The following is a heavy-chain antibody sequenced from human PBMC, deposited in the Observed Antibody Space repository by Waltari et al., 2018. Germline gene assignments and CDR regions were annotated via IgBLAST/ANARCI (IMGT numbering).Heavy chain of an antibody. D-gene: IGHD1-7*01. Sequence: QIQIMQSGAEVKKPGASVKVSCQASGYTFTAYYIPWARQAPGQGLEWMGWINSNTGGADCAQSFQGRVTVTRDTSISTVYMELSGLTSDDTAVYYCAREALGGTKAFDMWGQGTMVTVSS. CDR2: INSNTGGA. CDR1: GYTFTAYY. J-gene: IGHJ3*02. CDR3: AREALGGTKAFDM. V-gene: IGHV1-2*02.